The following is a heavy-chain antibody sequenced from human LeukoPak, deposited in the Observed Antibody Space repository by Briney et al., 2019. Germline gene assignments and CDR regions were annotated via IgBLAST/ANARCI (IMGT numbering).Heavy chain of an antibody. CDR1: GGSFSGYY. J-gene: IGHJ4*02. CDR2: INHGGST. V-gene: IGHV4-34*01. Sequence: PSETLSLTCAVYGGSFSGYYWSRIRQPPGKGLEWIGEINHGGSTNYNPSLKSRVTISVDTSKNQFSLKLSSVTAADTAVYYCARGRYDSSGYYYLYYFDYWGQGTLVPVSS. CDR3: ARGRYDSSGYYYLYYFDY. D-gene: IGHD3-22*01.